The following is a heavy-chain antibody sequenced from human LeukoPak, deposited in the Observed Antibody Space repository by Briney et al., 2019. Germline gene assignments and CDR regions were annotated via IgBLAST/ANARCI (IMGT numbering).Heavy chain of an antibody. CDR1: GYTFTGYY. CDR2: IIPILGIA. V-gene: IGHV1-69*04. CDR3: ARELGPYYYDSSGYYYAQKFDY. D-gene: IGHD3-22*01. J-gene: IGHJ4*02. Sequence: ASVKVSCKASGYTFTGYYMHWVRQAPGQGLEWMGRIIPILGIANYAQKFQGRVTITADKSTSTAYMELSSLRSEDTAVYYCARELGPYYYDSSGYYYAQKFDYWGQGTLVTVSS.